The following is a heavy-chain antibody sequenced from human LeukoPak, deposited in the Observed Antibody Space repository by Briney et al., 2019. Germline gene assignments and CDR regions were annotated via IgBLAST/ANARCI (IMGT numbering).Heavy chain of an antibody. Sequence: GGSLRLSCAASGFTFSSYWMHWVRQAPGKGLVWVSRIKSDGSSTNYADSVKGRFTISRDNSKNTLYLQMNSLRAEDTAVYYCATTDNYYGSGSYFTLDYWGQGTLVTVSS. CDR3: ATTDNYYGSGSYFTLDY. J-gene: IGHJ4*02. CDR1: GFTFSSYW. V-gene: IGHV3-74*01. CDR2: IKSDGSST. D-gene: IGHD3-10*01.